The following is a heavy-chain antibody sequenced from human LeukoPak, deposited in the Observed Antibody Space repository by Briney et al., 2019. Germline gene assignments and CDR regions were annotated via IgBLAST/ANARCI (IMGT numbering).Heavy chain of an antibody. CDR1: GLTFSAYA. CDR2: ISNNGGSS. Sequence: GGSLRLSCSASGLTFSAYAMYWVRPAPGKGLEYVSGISNNGGSSFYADSVKGRFTISRDNSKNTLYLQMSSLRAEDTAVYYCVKITSVTGGDCWGQGTRLTVSS. V-gene: IGHV3-64D*09. J-gene: IGHJ4*02. CDR3: VKITSVTGGDC. D-gene: IGHD1-1*01.